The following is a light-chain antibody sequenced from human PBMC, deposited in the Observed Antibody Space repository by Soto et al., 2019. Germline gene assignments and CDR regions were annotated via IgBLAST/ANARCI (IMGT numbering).Light chain of an antibody. Sequence: QSAPTQPASVSGSPGQSITISCTGTSSDIGGLYNYVSWYQQHPGKAPKLLIYDVNDRPSGVSDRFSGSKSGNTASLTISGLQAEDEADYFCSAYSSGATHVVFGGGTKLTVL. CDR2: DVN. V-gene: IGLV2-14*03. CDR3: SAYSSGATHVV. J-gene: IGLJ2*01. CDR1: SSDIGGLYNY.